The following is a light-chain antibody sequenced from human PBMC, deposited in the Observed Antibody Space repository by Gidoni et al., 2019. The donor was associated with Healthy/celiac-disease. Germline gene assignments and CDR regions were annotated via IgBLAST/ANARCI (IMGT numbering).Light chain of an antibody. CDR3: QQYGSSPLT. CDR1: QSVSSSY. J-gene: IGKJ4*01. Sequence: VLDQSPGTLSLSPVESATRSCRASQSVSSSYLAWYQQKPGQAPRLLIYGASSRATGIPDRFSGSGSGTDFTLTISRLEPEDFAVYYCQQYGSSPLTFGGGTKVEIK. CDR2: GAS. V-gene: IGKV3-20*01.